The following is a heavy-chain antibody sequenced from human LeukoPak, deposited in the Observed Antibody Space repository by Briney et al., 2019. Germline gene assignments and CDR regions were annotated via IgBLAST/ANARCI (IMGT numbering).Heavy chain of an antibody. Sequence: GGSLRLSCAVSGLSFSNYWMHWVRQAPGKGLVWVARTNLHGTAVDYAGPVKGRFTISRDNSKNMLFLQMNSLRVEDTAVYYCASAYTYVRLGDHWGQGTLVTVSP. CDR2: TNLHGTAV. J-gene: IGHJ4*02. CDR3: ASAYTYVRLGDH. V-gene: IGHV3-74*01. CDR1: GLSFSNYW. D-gene: IGHD3-10*02.